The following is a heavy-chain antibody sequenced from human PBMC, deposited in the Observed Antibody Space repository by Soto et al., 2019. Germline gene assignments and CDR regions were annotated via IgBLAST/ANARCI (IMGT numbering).Heavy chain of an antibody. CDR1: GYDFSSYW. V-gene: IGHV5-51*01. CDR3: ALSNVSGSFSPTPPFDY. CDR2: IYPGDSDT. J-gene: IGHJ4*02. D-gene: IGHD3-10*01. Sequence: GASLKISCTTSGYDFSSYWIAWVRQTPEKGLEWMGIIYPGDSDTRYSPSFQGQVSISADKSISTAHLQWSSLKASDSAMYYCALSNVSGSFSPTPPFDYWGQGTLVTVSS.